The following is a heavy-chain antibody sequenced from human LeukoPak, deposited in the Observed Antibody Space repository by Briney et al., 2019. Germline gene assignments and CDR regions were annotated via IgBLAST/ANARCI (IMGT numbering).Heavy chain of an antibody. CDR2: ITPILDAA. CDR1: GDSFSSYA. D-gene: IGHD5-24*01. CDR3: ARPEESDVEMDDAFAI. V-gene: IGHV1-69*04. J-gene: IGHJ3*02. Sequence: SVKVSCTASGDSFSSYAISWVRQAPGQGLEWMGRITPILDAADYAQKFQGRVTITADKSTSTAYMELSSLRSEDTAVYYCARPEESDVEMDDAFAIWGQGTMVTVSS.